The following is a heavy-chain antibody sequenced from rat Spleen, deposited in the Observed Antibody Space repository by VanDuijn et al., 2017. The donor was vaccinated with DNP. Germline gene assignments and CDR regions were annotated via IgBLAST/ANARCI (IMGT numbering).Heavy chain of an antibody. J-gene: IGHJ3*01. V-gene: IGHV2-32*01. CDR1: GFSLTSYT. CDR3: TSDSLNSSSFVY. Sequence: QVQLKESGPGLVLPSQTLSLTCTVSGFSLTSYTVSWVRQPPGKGLEWMGVMWSEGDTSYNSALKSRLSISRDTSKSQVFLTMSSLQTDDTAVYYCTSDSLNSSSFVYWGQGSLVTVSS. CDR2: MWSEGDT. D-gene: IGHD1-2*01.